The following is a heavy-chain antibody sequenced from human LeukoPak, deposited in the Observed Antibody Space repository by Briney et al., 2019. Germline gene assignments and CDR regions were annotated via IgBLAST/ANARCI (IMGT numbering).Heavy chain of an antibody. Sequence: GGSLRLSCAASGFTFSSYAMGWVRQAPGKGLEWVSGISWNSGSIGYADSVKGRFTISRDNAKNSLYLQMNSLRAEDTALYYCAIGGGSYGSGSSFWGQGTLVTVSS. CDR1: GFTFSSYA. J-gene: IGHJ4*02. V-gene: IGHV3-9*01. CDR2: ISWNSGSI. CDR3: AIGGGSYGSGSSF. D-gene: IGHD3-10*01.